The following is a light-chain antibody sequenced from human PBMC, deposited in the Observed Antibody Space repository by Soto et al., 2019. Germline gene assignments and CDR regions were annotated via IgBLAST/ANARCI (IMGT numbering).Light chain of an antibody. CDR1: QSVRSSY. CDR3: QQYGISPTWT. CDR2: GAS. V-gene: IGKV3-20*01. J-gene: IGKJ1*01. Sequence: EIVLTQSPGTLPLSPGERATLSCRASQSVRSSYLAWYQQKPGQAPRLLIYGASSRATGIPDRFSGSGSGTDFTLTISRLEPEDFAVYYCQQYGISPTWTFGQGTKVDIK.